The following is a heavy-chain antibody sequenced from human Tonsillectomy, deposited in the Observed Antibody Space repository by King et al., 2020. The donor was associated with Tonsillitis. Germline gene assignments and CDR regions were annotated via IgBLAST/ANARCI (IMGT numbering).Heavy chain of an antibody. Sequence: VQLQQSGPGQVKPSQTLSLTCAISGDSVSSNSAAWNWIRQSPSRGLEWLGRTFYRSKWHNDYAVSVKSRISINPDTSKNQISLQLSSVTPEDTAVYYCARGSLIHDYFDYWGQGTLVTVSS. J-gene: IGHJ4*02. V-gene: IGHV6-1*01. CDR3: ARGSLIHDYFDY. CDR1: GDSVSSNSAA. CDR2: TFYRSKWHN.